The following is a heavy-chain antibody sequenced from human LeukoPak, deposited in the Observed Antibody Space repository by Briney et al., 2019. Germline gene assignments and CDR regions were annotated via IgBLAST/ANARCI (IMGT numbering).Heavy chain of an antibody. CDR1: GGSISSNNYY. J-gene: IGHJ4*02. D-gene: IGHD4-11*01. V-gene: IGHV4-61*01. CDR2: IYYRGST. CDR3: ASGYSNYGGIFDY. Sequence: SETLSLTCTVSGGSISSNNYYWSWIRQPPGKGLEWIGYIYYRGSTNYNPSRKSRVTISVDTSKHQFSLTLSSVPAADTAVYYCASGYSNYGGIFDYWGQGTLVTVSS.